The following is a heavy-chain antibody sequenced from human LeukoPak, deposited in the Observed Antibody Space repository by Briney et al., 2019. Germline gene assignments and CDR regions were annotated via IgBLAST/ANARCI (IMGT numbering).Heavy chain of an antibody. CDR1: GYSISSGY. CDR2: IKEDGSDK. D-gene: IGHD3-10*01. CDR3: ARRIITPGKYFDF. Sequence: ETLSLTCAVSGYSISSGYFWGWIRQPPGKGLEWVANIKEDGSDKYYVDSVKGRFTISRDNAKNSVYLHMNSLRAEDTAVYYCARRIITPGKYFDFWGQGTLVTVSS. J-gene: IGHJ4*02. V-gene: IGHV3-7*01.